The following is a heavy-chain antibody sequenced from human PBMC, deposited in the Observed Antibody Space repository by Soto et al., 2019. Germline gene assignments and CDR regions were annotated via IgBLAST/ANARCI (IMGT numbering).Heavy chain of an antibody. V-gene: IGHV4-39*01. D-gene: IGHD2-21*02. CDR2: IYYSGRT. J-gene: IGHJ4*02. Sequence: SETLSLTCIVSGESISSSSYYWGWIRQPPGKGLEWIGSIYYSGRTYYNPSFKSRVTISIDTSKNQFSLKLSSVTATDTAVYYSARQRTTVVTQAYFDHWGQGALVTASS. CDR3: ARQRTTVVTQAYFDH. CDR1: GESISSSSYY.